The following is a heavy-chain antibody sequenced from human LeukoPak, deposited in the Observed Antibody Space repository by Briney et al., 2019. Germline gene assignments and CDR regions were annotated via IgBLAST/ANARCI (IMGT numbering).Heavy chain of an antibody. D-gene: IGHD3-22*01. Sequence: GASVKVSYKASGYTFTSYNMHWVRQAPGQGREWMGLINPSGGSTNYAQKFQGRVTMTRDTSTSTVYMELSSLRSEDTAVYYCAKDLYHRYYHNSGHAFDYWGQGTLVTVSS. CDR2: INPSGGST. V-gene: IGHV1-46*01. CDR1: GYTFTSYN. J-gene: IGHJ4*02. CDR3: AKDLYHRYYHNSGHAFDY.